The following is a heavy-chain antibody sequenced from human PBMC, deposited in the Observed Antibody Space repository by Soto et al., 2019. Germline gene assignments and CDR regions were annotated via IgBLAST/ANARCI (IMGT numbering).Heavy chain of an antibody. CDR3: ARDFTRENYFDY. CDR1: GASMNLYY. CDR2: IFHTGST. V-gene: IGHV4-59*01. D-gene: IGHD2-15*01. Sequence: PSETLSLTCTVSGASMNLYYWSWIRQPPGKGLEWIGYIFHTGSTNSNPSLKGRVTISMDVSKNQFSLKLTSVTAADTAVYYCARDFTRENYFDYWGQGTVVTVSS. J-gene: IGHJ4*02.